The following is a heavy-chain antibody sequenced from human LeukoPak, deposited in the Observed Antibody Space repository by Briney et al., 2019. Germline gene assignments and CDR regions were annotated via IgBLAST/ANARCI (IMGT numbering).Heavy chain of an antibody. V-gene: IGHV4-4*02. CDR1: GGSLSTTSW. J-gene: IGHJ5*02. D-gene: IGHD2-15*01. CDR2: IYHSGST. CDR3: ARAYCSGGSCYSDNWFDP. Sequence: SETLSLICAVSGGSLSTTSWWVWLRQPPGKGLEWIGSIYHSGSTYYNPSLKSRVTISVDTSKNQFSLKLSSVTAADTAVYYCARAYCSGGSCYSDNWFDPWGQGTLVTVSS.